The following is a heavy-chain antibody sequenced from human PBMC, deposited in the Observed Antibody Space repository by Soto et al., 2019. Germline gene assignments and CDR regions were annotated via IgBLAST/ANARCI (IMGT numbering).Heavy chain of an antibody. CDR1: WASFSSNRAA. D-gene: IGHD2-2*01. J-gene: IGHJ6*02. CDR2: TYYRSKWYN. V-gene: IGHV6-1*01. Sequence: PSQPLSLTCAISWASFSSNRAACNWIRQSPSRGLEWLGRTYYRSKWYNDYAVSVKSRITINPDTSKNQFSLQLNSVTPEDTAVYYCARVSCSSTSCYGGGFGYYYYGMDVWGQGTTVTVSS. CDR3: ARVSCSSTSCYGGGFGYYYYGMDV.